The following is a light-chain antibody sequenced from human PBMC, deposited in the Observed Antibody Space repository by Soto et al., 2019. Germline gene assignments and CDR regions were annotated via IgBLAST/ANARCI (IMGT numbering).Light chain of an antibody. J-gene: IGKJ1*01. V-gene: IGKV2-28*01. CDR2: LGS. CDR1: QSLLHNNGYNY. Sequence: DIVMTQSPLSLPVTPGEPASISCRSGQSLLHNNGYNYLDWYLQKPGQSPQLLIYLGSNRASGVPGRFSGSGSGTDFTLKISRVEAEDVGVYYCMQALRTQWTFGQGTKVDIK. CDR3: MQALRTQWT.